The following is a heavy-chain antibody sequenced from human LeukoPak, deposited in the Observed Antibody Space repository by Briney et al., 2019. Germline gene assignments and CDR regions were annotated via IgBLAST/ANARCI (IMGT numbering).Heavy chain of an antibody. V-gene: IGHV3-64D*06. CDR1: GCTFRSYV. CDR3: VRGTGY. Sequence: LGGSLSLYCSVSGCTFRSYVMHWVRQAPGKGLEYVSAISSNGDNTYYADSVKGRFTISRDNSKNTLYLQMSSLRADDTAVYYCVRGTGYWGQGTLVTVSS. J-gene: IGHJ4*02. CDR2: ISSNGDNT.